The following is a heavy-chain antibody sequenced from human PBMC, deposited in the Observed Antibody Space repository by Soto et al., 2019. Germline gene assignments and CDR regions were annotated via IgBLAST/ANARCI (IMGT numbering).Heavy chain of an antibody. Sequence: QVQLVESGGGVVQPGRSLRLSCAASGFTFSSYAMHWVRQAPGKGLEWVAVISYDGSNKYYADSVKGRFTISRDNSKNTLYLQMNSLRAEDTAVYYCARDSGSSSWYSWNDYYYYYGMDVWGQGTTVTVSS. V-gene: IGHV3-30-3*01. J-gene: IGHJ6*02. D-gene: IGHD6-13*01. CDR1: GFTFSSYA. CDR3: ARDSGSSSWYSWNDYYYYYGMDV. CDR2: ISYDGSNK.